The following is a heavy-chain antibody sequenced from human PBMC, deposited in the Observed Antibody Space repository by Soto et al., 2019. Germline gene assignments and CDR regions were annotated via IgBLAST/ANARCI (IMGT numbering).Heavy chain of an antibody. D-gene: IGHD3-9*01. J-gene: IGHJ3*02. CDR3: ARDPSPGVRYVDWLPTPDAFDI. CDR2: IGSSSSYI. Sequence: EVQLVESGGGLVKPGGSLRLSCAASGFTFSSYSMNWFRQAPGKGLEWVSSIGSSSSYIYYADSVKGRFTISRDNAKNTRYLQMNSLRGDDTDMYYCARDPSPGVRYVDWLPTPDAFDIWVQGTMVTVSS. CDR1: GFTFSSYS. V-gene: IGHV3-21*01.